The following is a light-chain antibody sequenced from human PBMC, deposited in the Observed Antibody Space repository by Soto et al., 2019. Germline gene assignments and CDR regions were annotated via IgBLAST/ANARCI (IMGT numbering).Light chain of an antibody. CDR1: SSDVGGYNY. J-gene: IGLJ2*01. CDR3: SSYTSSSTVL. V-gene: IGLV2-14*01. Sequence: QSALTQPASVSGSPGQSITISCTGTSSDVGGYNYVSWYQQHPGKAPKLTIYDVSNRPSGVSNRFSGSKSGNTASLTISGLQAEDEAYYYCSSYTSSSTVLFGGGTKLTVL. CDR2: DVS.